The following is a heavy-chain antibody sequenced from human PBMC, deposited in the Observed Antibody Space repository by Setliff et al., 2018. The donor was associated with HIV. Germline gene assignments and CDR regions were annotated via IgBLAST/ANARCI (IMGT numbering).Heavy chain of an antibody. D-gene: IGHD2-21*01. CDR3: TRGRGIIGALVY. CDR2: IIPIFGTT. CDR1: GGTFSSYA. V-gene: IGHV1-69*13. J-gene: IGHJ4*02. Sequence: GASVKVSCKASGGTFSSYAISWVRRAPGQGPEWMGAIIPIFGTTKYAQRFQGRVTITADASTSTAYMELSSLRSEDTAVYYCTRGRGIIGALVYWGQGTLVTVSS.